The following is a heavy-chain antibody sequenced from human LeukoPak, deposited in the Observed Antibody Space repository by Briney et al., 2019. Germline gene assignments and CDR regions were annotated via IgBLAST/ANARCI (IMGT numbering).Heavy chain of an antibody. CDR2: ITGSGGNI. Sequence: GGSLRLSCAASGFIFSSYSMSWVRQAPGKGLEWVSVITGSGGNIYYADSVKGRFTISKDNSKNTAYLQMSSLRVDDTAVYYCAKAASSSWPSYYYGMDVWGQGATVTVSS. V-gene: IGHV3-23*01. J-gene: IGHJ6*02. CDR3: AKAASSSWPSYYYGMDV. CDR1: GFIFSSYS. D-gene: IGHD6-13*01.